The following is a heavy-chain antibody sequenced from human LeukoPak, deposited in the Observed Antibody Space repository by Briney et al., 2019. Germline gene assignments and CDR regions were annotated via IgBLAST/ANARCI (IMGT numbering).Heavy chain of an antibody. V-gene: IGHV3-23*01. Sequence: GGSLRLSCAASGFTFSSYAMSWVRQAPGKGLEWVSAISGSGGSTYYADSVKGRFTISRDNSKNTLYLQMNSLRAEDTAVYYCAKTTYCSSTSCYEGVFDYWGQGTLVTVSS. D-gene: IGHD2-2*01. CDR2: ISGSGGST. CDR1: GFTFSSYA. CDR3: AKTTYCSSTSCYEGVFDY. J-gene: IGHJ4*02.